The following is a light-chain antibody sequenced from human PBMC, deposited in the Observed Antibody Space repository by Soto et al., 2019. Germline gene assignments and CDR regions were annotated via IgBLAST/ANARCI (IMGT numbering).Light chain of an antibody. V-gene: IGKV1-39*01. Sequence: DIQMTQSPSSLSASVGDRVTITCRASQSISSYLSWHQQIPGKAPKLLIYAASTLQTGVPSRLSASGSGTDFTLTISSLQPEDFATYYCQRCYTTPVTFGQGTKVDIK. J-gene: IGKJ1*01. CDR3: QRCYTTPVT. CDR1: QSISSY. CDR2: AAS.